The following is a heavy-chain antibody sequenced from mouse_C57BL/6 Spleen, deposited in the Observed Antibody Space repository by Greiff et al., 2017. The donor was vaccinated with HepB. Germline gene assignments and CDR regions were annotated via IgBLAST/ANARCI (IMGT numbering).Heavy chain of an antibody. CDR1: GYTFTSYW. J-gene: IGHJ4*01. V-gene: IGHV1-55*01. CDR2: IYPGSGST. Sequence: VQLQQPGAELVKPGASVKMSCKASGYTFTSYWITWVKQRPGQGLEWIGDIYPGSGSTNYNEKFKSKATLTVDTSSSTAYMQLSSLTSEDSAVYYCASPYSNSYYAMDYWGQGTSVTVSS. D-gene: IGHD2-5*01. CDR3: ASPYSNSYYAMDY.